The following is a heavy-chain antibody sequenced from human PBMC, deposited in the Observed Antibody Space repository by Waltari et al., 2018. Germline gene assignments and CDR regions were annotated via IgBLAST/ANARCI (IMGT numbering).Heavy chain of an antibody. CDR3: ATTFSSSRDY. J-gene: IGHJ4*02. CDR2: ISGSGGST. V-gene: IGHV3-23*01. D-gene: IGHD6-6*01. CDR1: GFTFSTYA. Sequence: EVQLLESGGGLVQPGGSLRLSCAASGFTFSTYAMSWVRQAPGKGLEWVSTISGSGGSTYDADSVKGRFTISRDNSKNTLYLQLNSLRAEDTAIDYCATTFSSSRDYWGQGTLVTVSS.